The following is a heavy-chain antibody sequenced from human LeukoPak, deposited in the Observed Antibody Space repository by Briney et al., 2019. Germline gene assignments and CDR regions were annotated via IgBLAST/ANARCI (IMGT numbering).Heavy chain of an antibody. V-gene: IGHV4-39*01. CDR1: GGSISSSSYY. J-gene: IGHJ4*02. CDR3: ASRDIVATIDY. D-gene: IGHD5-12*01. Sequence: SETLSLTCTVSGGSISSSSYYWDWIRQPPGKGLEWIWSIYYRGSTYYNPSLKSPLNISVDTSKNQFSLKLSSVTAADTAVYYCASRDIVATIDYWGQGTLVTVSS. CDR2: IYYRGST.